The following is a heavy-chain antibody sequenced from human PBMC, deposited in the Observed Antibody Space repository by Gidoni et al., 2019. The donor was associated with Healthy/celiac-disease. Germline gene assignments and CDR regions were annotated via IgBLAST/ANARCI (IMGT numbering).Heavy chain of an antibody. Sequence: EVQLVESGGGLVKPGGSLRLSCAASGFTFSNAWMNWVRQAPGKGLEWVGRIKSKTDGGTTDYAAPVKGRFTISRDDSKNTLYLQMNSLKTEDTAVYYCTTLPGYSSSWYRAWGQGTLVTVSS. J-gene: IGHJ4*02. D-gene: IGHD6-13*01. CDR3: TTLPGYSSSWYRA. V-gene: IGHV3-15*07. CDR2: IKSKTDGGTT. CDR1: GFTFSNAW.